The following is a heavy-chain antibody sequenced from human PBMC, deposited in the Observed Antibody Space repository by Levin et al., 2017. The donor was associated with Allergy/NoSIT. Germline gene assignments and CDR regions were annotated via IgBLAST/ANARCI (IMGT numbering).Heavy chain of an antibody. CDR3: ASRAVAAYYYFDY. D-gene: IGHD6-19*01. Sequence: ESLKISCAASGLTVSRNYMSWVRQAPGKGLEWVSVIYSGGSTYYADSVKGRFTISRDNSKNTLYLQMDSLRAEDTAVYYCASRAVAAYYYFDYWGQGTLVTVSS. CDR2: IYSGGST. J-gene: IGHJ4*02. CDR1: GLTVSRNY. V-gene: IGHV3-53*01.